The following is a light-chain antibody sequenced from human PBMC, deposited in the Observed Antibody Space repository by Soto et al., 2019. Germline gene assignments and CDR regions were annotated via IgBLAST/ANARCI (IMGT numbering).Light chain of an antibody. V-gene: IGLV2-14*01. CDR1: SSDIGSYNF. CDR2: EVS. CDR3: SSYASSATIV. Sequence: QSALTQPASVSGSPGQSIAISCTGTSSDIGSYNFVSWYQHHPGKVPKLMIYEVSYRPSGVSDRFSGSTSGNTASLTISGLQADDEADYYCSSYASSATIVFGGGTKLTVL. J-gene: IGLJ2*01.